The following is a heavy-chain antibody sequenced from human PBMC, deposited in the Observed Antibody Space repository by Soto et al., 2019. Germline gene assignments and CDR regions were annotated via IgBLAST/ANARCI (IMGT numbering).Heavy chain of an antibody. D-gene: IGHD2-2*03. J-gene: IGHJ4*02. V-gene: IGHV3-9*01. Sequence: EVQLVESGGGSVQPGRSLRLSCAASGFSFDDYGMHWVRQGPGKGLEWVSGISWNSGDIYYADSVKGRFTISRDNAKRSLYLQMHSLRTEDTALYYCAKDNDLDRDGPFDYWGQGILVTGSS. CDR2: ISWNSGDI. CDR1: GFSFDDYG. CDR3: AKDNDLDRDGPFDY.